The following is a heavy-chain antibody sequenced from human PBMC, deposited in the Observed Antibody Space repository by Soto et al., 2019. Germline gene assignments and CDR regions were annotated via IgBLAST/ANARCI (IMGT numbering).Heavy chain of an antibody. CDR2: LYGDDAK. J-gene: IGHJ4*02. V-gene: IGHV2-5*02. CDR1: GFSLSTSGVG. CDR3: AHRPAEMAKVDAAADYFDY. D-gene: IGHD5-12*01. Sequence: QITLKESGPTLVKPPQPLTLTCTFSGFSLSTSGVGVGWIRQPPGTALEWLALLYGDDAKRYSPSLKSRLTITQDTSKNQVVLTMTNMDPVDTATDYCAHRPAEMAKVDAAADYFDYWGQGTLVTVAA.